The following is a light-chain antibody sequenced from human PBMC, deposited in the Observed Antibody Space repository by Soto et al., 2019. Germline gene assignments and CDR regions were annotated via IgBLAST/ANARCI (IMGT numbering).Light chain of an antibody. CDR3: QQYSTLPHT. Sequence: ERVLTQSPGTLSLSPGERATLSCRVSQSVSNSYFAWYQQKPGQAPRLLIYGISSRATGIPDRFSGSGSVTDFTLTISRLEPEDFVVYYCQQYSTLPHTFGQGTKLEVK. CDR2: GIS. V-gene: IGKV3-20*01. CDR1: QSVSNSY. J-gene: IGKJ2*01.